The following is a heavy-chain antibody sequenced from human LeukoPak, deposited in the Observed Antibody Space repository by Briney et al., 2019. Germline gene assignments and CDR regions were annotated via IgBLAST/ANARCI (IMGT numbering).Heavy chain of an antibody. Sequence: GGSLRLSCATSGFAFNKYDMHWVRQAPGKGLEWVSAIDTAGDTYYPGSVKGRFTISRENTKNSLYLQMNSLRAEDTAVYYCARSNRSPYDFWSGLTPGYWGQGTLVTVSS. J-gene: IGHJ4*02. V-gene: IGHV3-13*01. CDR3: ARSNRSPYDFWSGLTPGY. CDR2: IDTAGDT. D-gene: IGHD3-3*01. CDR1: GFAFNKYD.